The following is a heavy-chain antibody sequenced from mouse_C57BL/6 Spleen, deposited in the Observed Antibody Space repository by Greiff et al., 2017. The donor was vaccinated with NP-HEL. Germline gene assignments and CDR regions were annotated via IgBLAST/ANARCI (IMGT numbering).Heavy chain of an antibody. CDR1: GFTFSSYT. V-gene: IGHV5-9*01. CDR3: AITTVVGDFDY. J-gene: IGHJ2*01. Sequence: EVMLVESGGGLVKPGGSLKLSCAASGFTFSSYTMSWVRQTPEKRLEWVATISGGGGNTYYPDSVKGRFTISRDNAKNTLYLQMSSLRSEDTALYYCAITTVVGDFDYWGQGTTLTVSS. D-gene: IGHD1-1*01. CDR2: ISGGGGNT.